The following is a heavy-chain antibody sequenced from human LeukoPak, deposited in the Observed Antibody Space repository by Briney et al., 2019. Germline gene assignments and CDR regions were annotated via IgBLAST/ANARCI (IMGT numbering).Heavy chain of an antibody. Sequence: SETLSLTCTVSGDSIRTYYWTWIRHPPGRGLEWTGYIDYSGTTNYNPSLKSRVTMSVVTSKIQFSLKLSSVTAADTAVYYCARHGGSWTFDYWGQGILVTVSS. J-gene: IGHJ4*02. CDR3: ARHGGSWTFDY. CDR2: IDYSGTT. D-gene: IGHD1-26*01. V-gene: IGHV4-59*08. CDR1: GDSIRTYY.